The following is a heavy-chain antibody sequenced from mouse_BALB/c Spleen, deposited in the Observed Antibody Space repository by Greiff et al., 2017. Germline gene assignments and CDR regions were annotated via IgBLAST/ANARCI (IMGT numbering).Heavy chain of an antibody. CDR3: ARRDGHAMDY. Sequence: EVMLVESGGDLVKPGGSLKLSCAASGFTFSSYGMSWVRQTPDKRLEWVATISSGGSYTYYPDSVKGRFTISRDNAKNTLYLQMSSLKSEDTAMYYCARRDGHAMDYWGQGTSVTVSS. D-gene: IGHD2-3*01. CDR1: GFTFSSYG. CDR2: ISSGGSYT. J-gene: IGHJ4*01. V-gene: IGHV5-6*02.